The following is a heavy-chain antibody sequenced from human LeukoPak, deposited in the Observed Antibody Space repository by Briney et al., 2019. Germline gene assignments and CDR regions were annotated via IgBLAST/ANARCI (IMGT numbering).Heavy chain of an antibody. CDR2: INTYNGNT. Sequence: ASVKVSCKASGYIFTSYGISWVRQAPGQGLEWMGWINTYNGNTKYAQKVQGRVTMTTDTSTSTAYMEVRSLRSDDTAVYYCARAPQWLVTFQHWGQGTLVTVSS. CDR3: ARAPQWLVTFQH. V-gene: IGHV1-18*01. D-gene: IGHD6-19*01. J-gene: IGHJ1*01. CDR1: GYIFTSYG.